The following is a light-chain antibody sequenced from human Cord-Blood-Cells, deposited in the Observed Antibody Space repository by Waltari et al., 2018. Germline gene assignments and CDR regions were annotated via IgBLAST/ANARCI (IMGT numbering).Light chain of an antibody. CDR2: AAS. CDR1: QSIGRY. J-gene: IGKJ4*01. Sequence: IQMTHSPSSLSASVGDRVTITCRASQSIGRYLIWYQQKPGKAPKLLIYAASSLQSGVPSRFSGSGSGTDFTLTISSLQPEDFATYYCQQSYSTVLTFGGGTKVEIK. V-gene: IGKV1-39*01. CDR3: QQSYSTVLT.